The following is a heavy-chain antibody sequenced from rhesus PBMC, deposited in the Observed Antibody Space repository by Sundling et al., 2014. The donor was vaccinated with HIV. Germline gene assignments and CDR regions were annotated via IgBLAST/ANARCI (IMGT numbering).Heavy chain of an antibody. Sequence: EVQLVESGGGLVQPGGSLRLSCAASGFTFSNYWMSWVRQAPGKGLDWVGFIKNKADGGTAAYAESVKGRFTISRDDSKNTLYLQMSSLNTEDTAVYYCTRDGAYCSGGVCYWNGLDSWGQGVVVTVSS. V-gene: IGHV3-16*02. CDR2: IKNKADGGTA. CDR1: GFTFSNYW. J-gene: IGHJ6*01. CDR3: TRDGAYCSGGVCYWNGLDS. D-gene: IGHD2-39*02.